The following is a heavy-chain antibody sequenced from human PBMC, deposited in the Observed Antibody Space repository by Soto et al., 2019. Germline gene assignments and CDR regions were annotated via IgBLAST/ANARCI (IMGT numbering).Heavy chain of an antibody. CDR1: GFTFSSYG. CDR2: ISYDGSNK. Sequence: PGGSLRLSCAASGFTFSSYGMQWVRQAPGKGLEWVAVISYDGSNKYYADSVKGRFTISRDNSKNTLYLQMNSLRAEDTAVYYCAKDVRSSSWYDPSGYYYGMDVWGQGTTVTVSS. J-gene: IGHJ6*02. V-gene: IGHV3-30*18. D-gene: IGHD6-13*01. CDR3: AKDVRSSSWYDPSGYYYGMDV.